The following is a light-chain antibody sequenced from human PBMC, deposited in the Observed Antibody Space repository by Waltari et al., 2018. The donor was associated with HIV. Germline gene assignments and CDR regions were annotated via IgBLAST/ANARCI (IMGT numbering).Light chain of an antibody. CDR1: QSVSSY. CDR2: DAS. J-gene: IGKJ2*01. Sequence: EIVLTQSPATQSLSPGERATLSCRASQSVSSYLAWYQQKPGQARRLLIYDASTGATGIPTRFSGSGSGTDFTLTISSLGPEDFAVYYCKQRYNWLDTFGQGTRLEIK. CDR3: KQRYNWLDT. V-gene: IGKV3-11*01.